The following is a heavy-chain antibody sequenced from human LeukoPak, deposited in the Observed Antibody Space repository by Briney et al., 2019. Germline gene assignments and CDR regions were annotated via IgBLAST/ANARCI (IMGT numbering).Heavy chain of an antibody. Sequence: SETLSLTCAVYGGSFSGYYWSWIRQPPGKGLEWIGEINHSGSTNYNPSLKSRVSISVDTSKNQFSLRLSSVTAADTAVYYCARGGDYYGSGTYYAFDPWGQGTLVTVSS. CDR2: INHSGST. CDR1: GGSFSGYY. J-gene: IGHJ5*02. CDR3: ARGGDYYGSGTYYAFDP. V-gene: IGHV4-34*01. D-gene: IGHD3-10*01.